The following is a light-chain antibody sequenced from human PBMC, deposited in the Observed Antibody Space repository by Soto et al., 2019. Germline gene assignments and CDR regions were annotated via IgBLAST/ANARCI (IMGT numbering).Light chain of an antibody. CDR2: LGS. CDR3: MQALQPPGT. J-gene: IGKJ2*01. CDR1: QSLLHSNGNHY. V-gene: IGKV2-28*01. Sequence: DIVMTQSPLSLPVTPGEPASISCRSSQSLLHSNGNHYLDWFLQRPGQSTELLIYLGSNRASGVPDRFSGSGSGTDFTLKISRVEAEDVGLYHCMQALQPPGTFGQGTKLEIK.